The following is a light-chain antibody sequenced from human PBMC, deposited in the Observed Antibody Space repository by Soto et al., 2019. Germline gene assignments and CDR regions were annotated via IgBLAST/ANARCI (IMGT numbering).Light chain of an antibody. V-gene: IGLV2-23*01. CDR2: EGS. CDR1: SSDVGSYNL. J-gene: IGLJ3*02. CDR3: CSYAGSSLP. Sequence: QSVLTQPASVSGSPGQSITISCTGTSSDVGSYNLVSWYQQHPGKAPKLMIYEGSKRPSGVSNRFSGSKSGNTASLTISGLQAEDGADYYCCSYAGSSLPFGGGTKLTVL.